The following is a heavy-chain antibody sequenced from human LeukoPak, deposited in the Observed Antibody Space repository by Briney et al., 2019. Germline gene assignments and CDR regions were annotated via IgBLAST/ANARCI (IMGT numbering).Heavy chain of an antibody. V-gene: IGHV4-59*01. CDR1: GGSISSYY. J-gene: IGHJ4*02. CDR2: IYYSGST. CDR3: ARGGVVGATWSFDY. Sequence: QPSETLSLTCTVSGGSISSYYWSWIRQPPGKGLEWIGYIYYSGSTNYNPSLKSRVTISVDTSKNQFSLKLSSVTAADTAVYYCARGGVVGATWSFDYWGQGTLVTVSS. D-gene: IGHD1-26*01.